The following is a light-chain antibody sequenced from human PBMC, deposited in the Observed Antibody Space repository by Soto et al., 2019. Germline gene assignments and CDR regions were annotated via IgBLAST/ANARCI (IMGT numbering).Light chain of an antibody. J-gene: IGLJ2*01. V-gene: IGLV1-40*01. CDR2: GNS. CDR3: QSYGSSLSAL. Sequence: QSVLTQPPSVSGAPGQRVTLSCTGSSSNIGAGYDVHWYQQLPGTAPKLLIYGNSNRPSGVPDRFSGSKSGTSASLAITGLQAEDEADYYCQSYGSSLSALFGGGTKLPVL. CDR1: SSNIGAGYD.